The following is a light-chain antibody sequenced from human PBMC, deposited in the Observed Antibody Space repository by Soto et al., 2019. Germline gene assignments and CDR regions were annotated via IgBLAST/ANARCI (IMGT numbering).Light chain of an antibody. CDR3: QASDTSLSGFVV. J-gene: IGLJ2*01. V-gene: IGLV1-40*01. CDR1: SSNIGAGYD. CDR2: DNN. Sequence: QSVLTQPPSMSGAPGQRVTISCTGSSSNIGAGYDVHWYQQHPGTAPQLLIFDNNNRPSGVPDRFSGSKSDTSASLAITGLQAEEEADYYCQASDTSLSGFVVFGGGTKLTVL.